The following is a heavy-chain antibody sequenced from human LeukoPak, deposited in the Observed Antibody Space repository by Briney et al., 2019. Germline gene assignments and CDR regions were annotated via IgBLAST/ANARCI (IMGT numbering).Heavy chain of an antibody. D-gene: IGHD6-19*01. Sequence: SETLSLTCTVSGGSISSYYGSGIRQPAGKGREWSGRIYTSGSTNYNPSLKSRVTMSVDTSKNQFSLKLSSVPAAETAVYYCARERQWLYYFDYWGQGTLVTVSS. J-gene: IGHJ4*02. V-gene: IGHV4-4*07. CDR1: GGSISSYY. CDR3: ARERQWLYYFDY. CDR2: IYTSGST.